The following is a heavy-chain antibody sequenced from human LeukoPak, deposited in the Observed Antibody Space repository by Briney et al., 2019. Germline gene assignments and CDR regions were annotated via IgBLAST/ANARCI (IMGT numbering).Heavy chain of an antibody. Sequence: GGSLRLSCAASGFTFSDYYMSWIPQAPGKGLEGVSYISSSGSTIYYADSVKGRFTISRDNAKNSLYLQMNSLRAEDTAVYYCARDRYSSSWYYFDYWGQGTLVTVSS. CDR1: GFTFSDYY. CDR2: ISSSGSTI. V-gene: IGHV3-11*01. CDR3: ARDRYSSSWYYFDY. J-gene: IGHJ4*02. D-gene: IGHD6-13*01.